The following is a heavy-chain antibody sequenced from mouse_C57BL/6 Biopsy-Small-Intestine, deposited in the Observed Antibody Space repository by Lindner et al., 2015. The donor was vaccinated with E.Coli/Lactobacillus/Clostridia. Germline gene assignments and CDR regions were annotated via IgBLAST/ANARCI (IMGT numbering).Heavy chain of an antibody. J-gene: IGHJ1*03. V-gene: IGHV1-54*01. D-gene: IGHD3-1*01. CDR2: INPGSGGT. Sequence: VQLQESGAELVRPGTSVKASCKASGYAFTNYLIEWVKQRPGQGLEWIGVINPGSGGTNYNEKFKGKATLTADKSSSTAYMQLSSLTSEDSAVYFCARRGYEGYFDVWGTGTTVTVSS. CDR1: GYAFTNYL. CDR3: ARRGYEGYFDV.